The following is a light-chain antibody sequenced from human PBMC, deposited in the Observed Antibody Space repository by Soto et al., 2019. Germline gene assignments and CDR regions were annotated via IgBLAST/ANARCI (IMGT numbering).Light chain of an antibody. Sequence: QSVLTQPASASGTPGQRITISCSGSNSNIGSNNINWYQQFPGTAPRILIYNRSQRPSGVPDRFSASKSGTSASLAISGPPAEDEAEYFCASWDDTMNGWVFGGGTKVTVL. J-gene: IGLJ3*02. CDR2: NRS. V-gene: IGLV1-44*01. CDR3: ASWDDTMNGWV. CDR1: NSNIGSNN.